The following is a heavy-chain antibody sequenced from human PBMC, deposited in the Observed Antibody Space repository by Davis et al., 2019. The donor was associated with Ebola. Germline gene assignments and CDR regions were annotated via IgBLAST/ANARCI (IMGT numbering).Heavy chain of an antibody. D-gene: IGHD2-8*01. CDR1: GFTFSSYW. Sequence: GESLKISCAASGFTFSSYWMSWVRQAPGKGLEWVANIKQDGSEKYYVDSVKGRFTISRDNAKNSLYLQMNSLRAEDTAVYYCARDGDIVLMVYAMSRGSGMDVWGQGTTVTVSS. J-gene: IGHJ6*02. CDR2: IKQDGSEK. V-gene: IGHV3-7*03. CDR3: ARDGDIVLMVYAMSRGSGMDV.